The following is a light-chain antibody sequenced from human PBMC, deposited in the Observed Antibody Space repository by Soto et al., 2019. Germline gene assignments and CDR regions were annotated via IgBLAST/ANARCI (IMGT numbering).Light chain of an antibody. Sequence: QSVLTQPASVSGSPGQSITISCTGTSSDVGGYNLVSWYQQHPGNAPKLMIFEGSKRPSGVSNRFSGSKSGNTASLTISGLQADDEASYYCCSYAGGSPSLVFGGGTKLTVL. CDR1: SSDVGGYNL. J-gene: IGLJ3*02. CDR2: EGS. V-gene: IGLV2-23*01. CDR3: CSYAGGSPSLV.